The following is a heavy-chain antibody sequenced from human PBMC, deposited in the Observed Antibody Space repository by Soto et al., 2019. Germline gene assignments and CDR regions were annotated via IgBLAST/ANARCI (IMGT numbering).Heavy chain of an antibody. J-gene: IGHJ6*02. CDR1: GFTFKSHA. D-gene: IGHD6-19*01. V-gene: IGHV3-64D*06. CDR2: IHTSGDST. CDR3: VKGRAKHCSGRTCGLWMDL. Sequence: PGGSMRLSCSASGFTFKSHAMHWVRQVPGKVLEYVSSIHTSGDSTFYADAVKGRFIVSRDNSNNTLDLQMTSLKYEDSGVYYCVKGRAKHCSGRTCGLWMDLWGQGTTVTVSS.